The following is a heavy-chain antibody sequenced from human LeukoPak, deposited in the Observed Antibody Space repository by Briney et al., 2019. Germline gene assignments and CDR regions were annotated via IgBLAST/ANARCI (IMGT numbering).Heavy chain of an antibody. CDR3: ARRRYYDGSGYLE. J-gene: IGHJ1*01. V-gene: IGHV4-39*01. Sequence: PSETLSLTCSLAADSISRTESYWDWIRQPPGKELEWIGTLYYSGRTYYSASLKSRVTMSVDTSNNQSSLNLRSVTAADTAVYYCARRRYYDGSGYLEWGQGTLLSV. CDR2: LYYSGRT. D-gene: IGHD3-22*01. CDR1: ADSISRTESY.